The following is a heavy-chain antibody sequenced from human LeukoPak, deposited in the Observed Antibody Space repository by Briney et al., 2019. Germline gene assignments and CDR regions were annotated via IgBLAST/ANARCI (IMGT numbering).Heavy chain of an antibody. V-gene: IGHV3-NL1*01. CDR1: GFTFSSYG. D-gene: IGHD3-9*01. CDR2: IYSGGST. CDR3: ARYTIFHCLDY. J-gene: IGHJ4*02. Sequence: GGSLRLSCAASGFTFSSYGMHWVRQAPGKGLEWVSVIYSGGSTYYADSVKGRFTISRDNSKNTLYLQMNSLRAEDTAVYYCARYTIFHCLDYWGQGTLVTVSS.